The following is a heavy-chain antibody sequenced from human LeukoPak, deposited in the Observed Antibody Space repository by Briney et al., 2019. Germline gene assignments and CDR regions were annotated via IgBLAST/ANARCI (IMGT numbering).Heavy chain of an antibody. J-gene: IGHJ4*02. D-gene: IGHD2-21*01. CDR1: GYTLTDYY. Sequence: GASVKVSCKASGYTLTDYYIHWVRQAPGQGLEWMGWINPNGGATNYPQKFQGRVTMTTDTSISTAHMELSRLTSDDTALYYCARDNCGGDCEDYWGQGSQVTVSS. CDR2: INPNGGAT. CDR3: ARDNCGGDCEDY. V-gene: IGHV1-2*02.